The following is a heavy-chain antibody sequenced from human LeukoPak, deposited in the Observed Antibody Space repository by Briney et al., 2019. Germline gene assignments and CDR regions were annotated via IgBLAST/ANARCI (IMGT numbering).Heavy chain of an antibody. J-gene: IGHJ5*02. CDR3: ARGRYVQRAGYSSSPDSNWFDP. D-gene: IGHD6-13*01. Sequence: SETLSLTCTVCGGSISSSSYYWGWIRQPPGKGLEWIGSIYYSGSTYYNPSLKSRVTISVDTSKNQFSLKLSSVTAADTAVYYCARGRYVQRAGYSSSPDSNWFDPWGQGTLVTVSS. CDR1: GGSISSSSYY. V-gene: IGHV4-39*07. CDR2: IYYSGST.